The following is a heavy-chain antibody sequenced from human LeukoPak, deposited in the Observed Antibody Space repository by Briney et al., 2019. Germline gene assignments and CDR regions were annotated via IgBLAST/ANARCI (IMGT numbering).Heavy chain of an antibody. CDR2: ISGSGAGT. CDR1: GFTFSDYY. J-gene: IGHJ4*02. Sequence: GGSLRLSCAASGFTFSDYYMSWIRQAPGKGLEWVSSISGSGAGTYYADSVKGRFTISRDNSKNTLYLQMSSLRAADTAVYYCATRTLYCSTSRCYLDYWGRGTLVTVSS. D-gene: IGHD2-2*01. CDR3: ATRTLYCSTSRCYLDY. V-gene: IGHV3-23*01.